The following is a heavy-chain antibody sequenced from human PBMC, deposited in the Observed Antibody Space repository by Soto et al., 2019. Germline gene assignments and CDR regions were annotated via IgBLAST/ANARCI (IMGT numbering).Heavy chain of an antibody. CDR1: GFSLSTSGVG. CDR3: AHKADGHNWNYVPFDY. V-gene: IGHV2-5*02. Sequence: QITLKESGPTLVKPTQTLTLTCTFSGFSLSTSGVGVGWIRQPPGKALEWLALIYWDDDKRYSPSLKSRLTITKDTPKNQVVLTMTNMDPVDTATYYCAHKADGHNWNYVPFDYWGQGTLVTVSS. CDR2: IYWDDDK. D-gene: IGHD1-7*01. J-gene: IGHJ4*02.